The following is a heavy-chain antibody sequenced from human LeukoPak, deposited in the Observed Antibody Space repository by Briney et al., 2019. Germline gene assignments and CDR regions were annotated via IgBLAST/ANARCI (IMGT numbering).Heavy chain of an antibody. J-gene: IGHJ4*02. CDR3: AKGSGEARPYYFDF. CDR1: GFTFGGYV. Sequence: GGSLRLSCAATGFTFGGYVMSWVRQAPGKGLEWVSAMTPSGRSTYYADSVKGRFTISRDNSKNTLYLQMSSLRVEDTAVYYCAKGSGEARPYYFDFWGQGTLVTVSS. V-gene: IGHV3-23*01. CDR2: MTPSGRST. D-gene: IGHD6-6*01.